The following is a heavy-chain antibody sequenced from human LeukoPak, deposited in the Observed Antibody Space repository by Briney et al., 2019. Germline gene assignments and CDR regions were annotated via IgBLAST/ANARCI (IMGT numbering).Heavy chain of an antibody. V-gene: IGHV2-5*02. CDR1: GFSLSTSGVG. J-gene: IGHJ4*02. CDR2: IYWDDDK. Sequence: SGPTLLHPPPTLTLTCTFSGFSLSTSGVGVGWIRQPPGKALEGLALIYWDDDKRYTPSLKSRLTITKDTSKNQVVLTMTNMDPVDTATYYCAHSIPTDVATYYYDYWGQGTLVTVSS. CDR3: AHSIPTDVATYYYDY.